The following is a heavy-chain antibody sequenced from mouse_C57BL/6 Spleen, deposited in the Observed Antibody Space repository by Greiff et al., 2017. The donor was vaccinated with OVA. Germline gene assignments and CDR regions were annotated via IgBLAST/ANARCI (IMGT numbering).Heavy chain of an antibody. CDR3: ARDTRYYGAMDY. V-gene: IGHV5-4*01. CDR1: GFTFSSYA. CDR2: ISDGGSYT. J-gene: IGHJ4*01. Sequence: EVQLVESGGGLVKPGGSLKLSCAASGFTFSSYAMSWVRQTPEKRLEWVATISDGGSYTYYPDNVKGRFTISRDNAKNNLYLQMSHLKSEDTAMYYCARDTRYYGAMDYWGQGTSVTVSS. D-gene: IGHD1-1*01.